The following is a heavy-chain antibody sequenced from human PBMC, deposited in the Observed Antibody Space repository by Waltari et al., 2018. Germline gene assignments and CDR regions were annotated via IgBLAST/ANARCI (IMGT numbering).Heavy chain of an antibody. J-gene: IGHJ4*02. V-gene: IGHV3-9*01. Sequence: EMQLVESGGGLVEPGRSLRLSCEASGFTFDDYGMHWVGHFPGQGVEWVSGITWSGGSMDYADSVKGRFTVSRDNAKNCLFLEMNSLRAADTAFYYCVKGMGATHRTQFDTWGQGTLVTVSS. CDR1: GFTFDDYG. CDR2: ITWSGGSM. CDR3: VKGMGATHRTQFDT.